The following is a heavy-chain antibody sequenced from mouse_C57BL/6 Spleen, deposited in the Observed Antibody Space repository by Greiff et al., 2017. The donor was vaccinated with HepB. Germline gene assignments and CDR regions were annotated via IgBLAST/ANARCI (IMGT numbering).Heavy chain of an antibody. Sequence: EVKLVESGGGLVKPGGSLKLSCAASGFTFSDYGMHWVRQAPEKGLEWVAYISSGSSTNYYADTVKGRFTISRDKAKNTLFLQMTSLRSEDTAMYYCATLNWDVGYWGQGTTLTVSS. CDR2: ISSGSSTN. CDR3: ATLNWDVGY. J-gene: IGHJ2*01. CDR1: GFTFSDYG. D-gene: IGHD4-1*01. V-gene: IGHV5-17*01.